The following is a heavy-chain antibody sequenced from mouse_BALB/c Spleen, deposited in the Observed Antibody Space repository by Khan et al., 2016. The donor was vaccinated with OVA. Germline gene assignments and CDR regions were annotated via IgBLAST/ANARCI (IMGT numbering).Heavy chain of an antibody. V-gene: IGHV1-77*01. CDR2: ISPGSGDT. CDR1: GYTFTDYY. Sequence: QVQLQQSGAELARPGASVKLSCTDSGYTFTDYYINWVKQRTGQGLEWIGEISPGSGDTYYNERFIGKAPLTADKSSSTSYMQLISLTSEASAVYCCARRNYFGYTFAYWGQGTLVTVSA. D-gene: IGHD1-2*01. J-gene: IGHJ3*01. CDR3: ARRNYFGYTFAY.